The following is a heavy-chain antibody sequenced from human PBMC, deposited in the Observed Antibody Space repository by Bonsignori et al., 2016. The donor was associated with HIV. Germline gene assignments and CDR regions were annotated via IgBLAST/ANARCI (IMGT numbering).Heavy chain of an antibody. CDR3: VSRVRLRGVIGDAFDI. J-gene: IGHJ3*02. D-gene: IGHD3-10*01. CDR2: IYSGGTT. V-gene: IGHV3-53*01. Sequence: VRQAPGKGLEWVSIIYSGGTTYYAGSVKGRFTISKDNSKNTLYLQMNSLRAEDTAVYYCVSRVRLRGVIGDAFDIWGQGTMVTVSS.